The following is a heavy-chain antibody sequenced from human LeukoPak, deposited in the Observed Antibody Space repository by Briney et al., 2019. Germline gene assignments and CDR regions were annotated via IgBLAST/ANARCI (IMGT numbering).Heavy chain of an antibody. Sequence: PGGSLRLSCAASGFTFSSDNMNWVRQAPGKGLEWVSSISSSSSYIYYADSVKGRFTISRDNSKNTLYLQMNSLRAEDTAVYYCAKKTTYYDILTGPLPPRPHFDYWGQGTLVTVSS. V-gene: IGHV3-21*04. CDR3: AKKTTYYDILTGPLPPRPHFDY. CDR1: GFTFSSDN. J-gene: IGHJ4*02. D-gene: IGHD3-9*01. CDR2: ISSSSSYI.